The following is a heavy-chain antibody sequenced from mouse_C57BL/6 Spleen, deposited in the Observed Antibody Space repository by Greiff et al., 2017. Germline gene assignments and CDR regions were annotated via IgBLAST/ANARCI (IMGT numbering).Heavy chain of an antibody. J-gene: IGHJ4*01. V-gene: IGHV3-6*01. CDR2: ISYDGSN. CDR3: ARHYGSSPYYAMDY. Sequence: EVKLMESGPGLVKPSQSLSLTCSVTGYSITSGYYWNWIRQFPGNKLEWMGYISYDGSNNYNPSLKNRISITRDTSKNQFFLKFNSVTTEDTATYYCARHYGSSPYYAMDYWGQGTSVTVSS. D-gene: IGHD1-1*01. CDR1: GYSITSGYY.